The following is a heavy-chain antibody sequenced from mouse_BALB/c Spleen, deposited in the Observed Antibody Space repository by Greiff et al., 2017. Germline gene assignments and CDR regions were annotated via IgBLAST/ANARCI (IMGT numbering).Heavy chain of an antibody. Sequence: EVKLMESGGGLVQPGGSMKLSCVASGFTFSSYWMSWVRQSPEKGLEWVAEIRLKSDNYATHYAESVKGKFTISRDDSKSRLYLQMNSLRAEDTGIYYCTRYGNPYWYFDVWGAGTTVTVSS. V-gene: IGHV6-6*02. D-gene: IGHD2-1*01. CDR2: IRLKSDNYAT. CDR3: TRYGNPYWYFDV. CDR1: GFTFSSYW. J-gene: IGHJ1*01.